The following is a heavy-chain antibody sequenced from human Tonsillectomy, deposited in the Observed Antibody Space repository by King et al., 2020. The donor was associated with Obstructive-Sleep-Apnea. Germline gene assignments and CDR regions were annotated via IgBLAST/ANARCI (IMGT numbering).Heavy chain of an antibody. Sequence: LQLQESGPGLVKPSETLSLTCTVSGGSISSYYWSWIRQPPGKGLEWIGYIYYSGSTNYNPSLKSRVTISVDTSKNQFSLKLSSVTAADTAVYYCARTGWGPAAGFPTGWFDPWGQGTLVTVSS. CDR3: ARTGWGPAAGFPTGWFDP. CDR2: IYYSGST. D-gene: IGHD6-13*01. J-gene: IGHJ5*02. V-gene: IGHV4-59*01. CDR1: GGSISSYY.